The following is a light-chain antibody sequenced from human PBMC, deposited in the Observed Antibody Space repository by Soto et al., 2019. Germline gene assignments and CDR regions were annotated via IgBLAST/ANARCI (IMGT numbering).Light chain of an antibody. J-gene: IGKJ3*01. CDR1: QSISSS. CDR3: QQRFTWPS. V-gene: IGKV3-11*01. Sequence: ETMLTQSPATLSLSPGERATLSCRASQSISSSLAWYQQTPGQAPRLLIYDASKRATGIPARFSGSGSGTDFTLTISSLEPEDFAVYFCQQRFTWPSFGPGTKVDIK. CDR2: DAS.